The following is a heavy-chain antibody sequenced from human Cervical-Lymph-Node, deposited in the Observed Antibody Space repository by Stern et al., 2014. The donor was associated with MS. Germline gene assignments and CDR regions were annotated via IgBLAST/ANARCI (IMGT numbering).Heavy chain of an antibody. CDR1: GGSISSGADY. Sequence: QVQLQESGPGLVKPSQTLSLTCTVSGGSISSGADYWNWIRQHPGKGLEWIGYIYYSGSTEYNPSLKRQVIISADTSKKQFSLKLRSVTAADTAVYYCARGRQYYYASGSSPPDAFDIWGQGTMVTVSS. V-gene: IGHV4-31*01. D-gene: IGHD3-10*01. CDR3: ARGRQYYYASGSSPPDAFDI. J-gene: IGHJ3*02. CDR2: IYYSGST.